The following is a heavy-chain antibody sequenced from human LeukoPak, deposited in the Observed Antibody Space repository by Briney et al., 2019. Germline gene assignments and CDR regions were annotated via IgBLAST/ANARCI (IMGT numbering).Heavy chain of an antibody. CDR3: ASAERGYCTNGVCYGPYYYYYG. J-gene: IGHJ6*01. D-gene: IGHD2-8*01. CDR1: GFTFSSYW. V-gene: IGHV3-7*01. CDR2: IKQDGSEK. Sequence: PGGSLRLSCAASGFTFSSYWMSWVRQAPGKGLEWVANIKQDGSEKYYVDSVKGRFTISRDNAKNSLYLQMNSLRAEDTAVYYCASAERGYCTNGVCYGPYYYYYG.